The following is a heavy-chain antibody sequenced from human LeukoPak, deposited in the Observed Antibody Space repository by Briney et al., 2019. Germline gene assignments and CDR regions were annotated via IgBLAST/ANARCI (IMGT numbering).Heavy chain of an antibody. CDR3: TRERLYSSPADFDY. CDR2: INPNSGGT. Sequence: ASVKVSCKASGYTFTGYYIHWVRQAPGQGLEWMGWINPNSGGTNYAQKFQGRVTMTRDASITTAYMELSRLRSDDTAVYYCTRERLYSSPADFDYWGQGTRVTVSS. CDR1: GYTFTGYY. V-gene: IGHV1-2*02. J-gene: IGHJ4*02. D-gene: IGHD6-13*01.